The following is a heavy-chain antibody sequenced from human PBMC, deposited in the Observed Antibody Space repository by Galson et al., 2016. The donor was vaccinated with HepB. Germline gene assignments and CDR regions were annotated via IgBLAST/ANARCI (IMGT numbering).Heavy chain of an antibody. CDR2: ISNGGLKR. V-gene: IGHV3-30*18. D-gene: IGHD2-21*01. CDR1: GFTFSSYG. CDR3: AKGGKYSEFD. Sequence: SLRLSCAASGFTFSSYGMHWVRQAPGKGLEWMAVISNGGLKRTYADSVKGRFTIPRDNSKNNVYLQLNSLRVDDTAVYYCAKGGKYSEFDWGQGTLVTVS. J-gene: IGHJ4*02.